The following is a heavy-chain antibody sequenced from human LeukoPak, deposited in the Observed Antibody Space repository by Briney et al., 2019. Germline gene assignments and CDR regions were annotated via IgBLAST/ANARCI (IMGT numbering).Heavy chain of an antibody. CDR1: GFTFDDHG. J-gene: IGHJ3*02. CDR3: ARTLYSSGWYFHI. V-gene: IGHV3-9*01. D-gene: IGHD6-19*01. CDR2: ISWSSGII. Sequence: GGSLRLSCAASGFTFDDHGMHWVRQAPGKGLEWVSGISWSSGIIGYADSVKGRFTISRDNAENSLYLQMNSLRAEDTAVYYCARTLYSSGWYFHIWGQGTMVTVSS.